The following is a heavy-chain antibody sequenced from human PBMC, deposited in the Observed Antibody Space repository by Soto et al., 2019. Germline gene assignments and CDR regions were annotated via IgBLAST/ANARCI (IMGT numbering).Heavy chain of an antibody. V-gene: IGHV4-4*02. J-gene: IGHJ6*02. CDR2: IHRSGTT. CDR1: GGSITSNSW. D-gene: IGHD3-16*01. Sequence: QVQLQESGPGLVEPSGTLSLTCAVSGGSITSNSWWSWVRQPPGRGLEWIGEIHRSGTTNYNPSPKTRATIPVDKPKNHLYRKLISVPAADPAMFYCASRASYTWGFWGRGTTVTVSS. CDR3: ASRASYTWGF.